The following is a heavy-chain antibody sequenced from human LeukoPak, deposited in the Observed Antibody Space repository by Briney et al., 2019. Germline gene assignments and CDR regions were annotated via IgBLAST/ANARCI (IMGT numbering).Heavy chain of an antibody. CDR2: IYYSGST. J-gene: IGHJ4*02. Sequence: SETLSLTCTVSGVSISTYYWSWNRQPPGKGLDWIGYIYYSGSTNYNPSLKSRVTISVDTSKNQFSLKLSSVTAADTAVYYCARVRCSGGSCYDFDYWGQGTLVTVSS. V-gene: IGHV4-59*01. D-gene: IGHD2-15*01. CDR3: ARVRCSGGSCYDFDY. CDR1: GVSISTYY.